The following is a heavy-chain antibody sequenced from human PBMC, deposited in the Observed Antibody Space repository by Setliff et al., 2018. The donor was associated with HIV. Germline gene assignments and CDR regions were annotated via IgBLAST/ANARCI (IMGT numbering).Heavy chain of an antibody. CDR1: DDSVSTFY. J-gene: IGHJ6*01. CDR3: ARDNSYYYGSGSHYWYGMDV. Sequence: PSETLSLTCTVSDDSVSTFYWSWIRQSPGKGLEWIGRLHLSGDTNYNPSLKSRVTMSIDTSKNQFSLKLSSVTAADTAVYYCARDNSYYYGSGSHYWYGMDVWGQGTTVTVSS. D-gene: IGHD3-10*01. V-gene: IGHV4-4*07. CDR2: LHLSGDT.